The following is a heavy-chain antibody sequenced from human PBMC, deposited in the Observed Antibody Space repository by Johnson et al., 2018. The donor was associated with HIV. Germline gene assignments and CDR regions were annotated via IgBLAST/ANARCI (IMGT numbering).Heavy chain of an antibody. V-gene: IGHV3-9*01. CDR3: ASRSNWYYPVGAFDL. D-gene: IGHD6-13*01. Sequence: QLVESGGGLVQPGRSLRLSCAASGFTFDDYAMHWVRQAPGKGLEWVSGISWNSGSIGYADSVKGRFTISRDNAKNSLYLQMNSLRAEDTAVYYCASRSNWYYPVGAFDLGGQGTMVTVSS. CDR2: ISWNSGSI. CDR1: GFTFDDYA. J-gene: IGHJ3*01.